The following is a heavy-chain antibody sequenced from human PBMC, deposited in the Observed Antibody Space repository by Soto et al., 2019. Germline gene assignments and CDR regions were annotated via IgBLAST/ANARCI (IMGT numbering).Heavy chain of an antibody. J-gene: IGHJ4*02. V-gene: IGHV4-30-4*01. D-gene: IGHD6-19*01. CDR3: AGVAVVYGDS. Sequence: QVQLQESGPGLVKPSQTLSLTCTVSGGSISSGDYYWSWIRQPPGKGLEWIGYIYYSGSTYYNPSLKRRGITSVDESKNQFSLKLRSVTAADTAVYYCAGVAVVYGDSWGQGTLVTVSS. CDR2: IYYSGST. CDR1: GGSISSGDYY.